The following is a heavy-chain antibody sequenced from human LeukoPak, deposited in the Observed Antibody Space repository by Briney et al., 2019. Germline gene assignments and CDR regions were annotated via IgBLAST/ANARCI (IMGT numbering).Heavy chain of an antibody. V-gene: IGHV3-74*01. Sequence: PGGSLRLSCAVSGFTISSYWMHWVRHAPGKGLVWVSRINSVGSYTNYADSVKGRFTISRDNGKNTLYLHMNSLRAEDTAVYYCARGYCSNTSCNYYYAMDVWGQGTTVTVSS. CDR3: ARGYCSNTSCNYYYAMDV. CDR1: GFTISSYW. D-gene: IGHD2-2*01. J-gene: IGHJ6*02. CDR2: INSVGSYT.